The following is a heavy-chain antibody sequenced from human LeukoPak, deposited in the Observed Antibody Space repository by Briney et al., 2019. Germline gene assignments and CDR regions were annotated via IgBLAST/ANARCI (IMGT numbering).Heavy chain of an antibody. CDR2: ISSSSSTI. CDR1: GFTFRSYD. D-gene: IGHD2-2*01. Sequence: PGGSLRLSCAASGFTFRSYDMNWVRQAPGKGLEWVSYISSSSSTIYYSDSVKGRFTISRDNAKNSLYLQMNSLRAEDTAVYYCARGHNCSSTSCYLDPGFDYWGQGTLVTVSS. V-gene: IGHV3-48*01. CDR3: ARGHNCSSTSCYLDPGFDY. J-gene: IGHJ4*02.